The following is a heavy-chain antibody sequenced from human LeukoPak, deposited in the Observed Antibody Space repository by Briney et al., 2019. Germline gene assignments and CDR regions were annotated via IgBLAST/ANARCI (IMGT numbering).Heavy chain of an antibody. Sequence: GGSLRLSCTTSGFTFGDYAMSWVRQAPRKGLEWVGFIRSKSHGGTTDYAASVKGRFIISRDDSKSIAYLQMDSLKTEDTAVYYCARDKMAENDVLDVWGQGTMATVSS. CDR2: IRSKSHGGTT. J-gene: IGHJ3*01. CDR1: GFTFGDYA. V-gene: IGHV3-49*04. CDR3: ARDKMAENDVLDV. D-gene: IGHD2-8*01.